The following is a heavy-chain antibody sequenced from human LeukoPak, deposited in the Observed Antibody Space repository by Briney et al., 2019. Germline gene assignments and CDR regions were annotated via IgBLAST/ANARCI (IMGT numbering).Heavy chain of an antibody. CDR1: GFNFKTYA. CDR2: ISSNGGST. Sequence: GGSLRLSWSASGFNFKTYAMHWDRHAPGKGLEYVSAISSNGGSTYYADSVKGRFTVSRDNSKNTLSLQMSSLRTEDTAVYYCVKDLAAYSGAYRTDYWGQGALVTVST. CDR3: VKDLAAYSGAYRTDY. D-gene: IGHD1-26*01. V-gene: IGHV3-64D*06. J-gene: IGHJ4*02.